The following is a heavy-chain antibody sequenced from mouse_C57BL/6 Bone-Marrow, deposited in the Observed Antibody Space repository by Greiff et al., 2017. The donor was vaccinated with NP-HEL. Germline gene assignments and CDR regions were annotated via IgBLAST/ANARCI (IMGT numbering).Heavy chain of an antibody. Sequence: VKLMESGAELARPGASVKLSCKASGYTFTSYGISWVKQRTGQGLEWIGEIYPRSGNTYYNEKFKGKATLTADKSSSTAYMELRSLTSEDSAVYFCARWDYDECYAMDYWGQGTSVTVSS. CDR2: IYPRSGNT. D-gene: IGHD2-4*01. CDR3: ARWDYDECYAMDY. J-gene: IGHJ4*01. CDR1: GYTFTSYG. V-gene: IGHV1-81*01.